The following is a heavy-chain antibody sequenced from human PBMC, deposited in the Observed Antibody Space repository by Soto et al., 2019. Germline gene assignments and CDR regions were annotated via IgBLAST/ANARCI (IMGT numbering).Heavy chain of an antibody. Sequence: ASVKVSCKASGYTFTSYYMHWVRQAPGQGLEWMGIINPSGGSTSYAQKFQGRVTMTRDTSTSTVYMELSSLRSEDTAVYYCAREAVTTAYYYVMDVWGQGTTVTVSS. CDR2: INPSGGST. J-gene: IGHJ6*02. V-gene: IGHV1-46*01. CDR1: GYTFTSYY. D-gene: IGHD4-4*01. CDR3: AREAVTTAYYYVMDV.